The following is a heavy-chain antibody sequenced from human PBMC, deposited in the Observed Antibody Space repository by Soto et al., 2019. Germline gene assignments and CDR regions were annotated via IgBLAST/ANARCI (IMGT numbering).Heavy chain of an antibody. Sequence: SVKVSCKASGGTFSSYAISWVRQAPGQGLEWMGGIIPIFGTANYAQKFQGRVTITADESTSTAYMELSSLRSEDTAVYYCAREVEPYSSTDMDVWGQGATVTVSS. J-gene: IGHJ6*02. V-gene: IGHV1-69*13. CDR3: AREVEPYSSTDMDV. D-gene: IGHD6-13*01. CDR2: IIPIFGTA. CDR1: GGTFSSYA.